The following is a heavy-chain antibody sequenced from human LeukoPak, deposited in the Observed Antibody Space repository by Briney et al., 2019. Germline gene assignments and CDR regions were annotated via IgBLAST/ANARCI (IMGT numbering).Heavy chain of an antibody. CDR3: AREIFGVIYSPADY. CDR1: GYSISSGYF. Sequence: SETLSLTRAVSGYSISSGYFWGWIRQPPGKGLEWIGSIYHSGSTYYNPSLKSRVTISVDTSKNQLSLKLTSVTAADTAVYYCAREIFGVIYSPADYWGQGTLVTVSS. CDR2: IYHSGST. D-gene: IGHD3-3*01. V-gene: IGHV4-38-2*02. J-gene: IGHJ4*02.